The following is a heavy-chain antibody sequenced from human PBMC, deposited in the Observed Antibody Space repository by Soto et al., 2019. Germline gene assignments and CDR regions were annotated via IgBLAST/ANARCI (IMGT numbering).Heavy chain of an antibody. CDR1: GDSVSSNSAA. D-gene: IGHD6-19*01. Sequence: SQTLSLTCAISGDSVSSNSAAWNWIRQSPSRGLEWLGRTYYRSRWYNDYAVSVKSRITINPDTSKNLFSLQLNSVTPEDTAVYYCARDLSRGIAVAGLYYYDYYGMDVCSQGTTVTVSS. V-gene: IGHV6-1*01. CDR2: TYYRSRWYN. J-gene: IGHJ6*02. CDR3: ARDLSRGIAVAGLYYYDYYGMDV.